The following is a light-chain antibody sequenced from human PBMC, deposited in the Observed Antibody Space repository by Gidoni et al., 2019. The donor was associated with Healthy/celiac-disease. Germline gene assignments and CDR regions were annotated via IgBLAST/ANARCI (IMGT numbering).Light chain of an antibody. CDR3: QQYNNWPRRT. V-gene: IGKV3-15*01. CDR1: QSVSSN. J-gene: IGKJ2*01. Sequence: EIVMTQSPATLSGSPGARATLACRASQSVSSNLACYQQKPGQAPRLLIYGSSTRATGIPARFSGSGSGTEFTLTISSLQSEDFAVYYCQQYNNWPRRTFGQGTKLEIK. CDR2: GSS.